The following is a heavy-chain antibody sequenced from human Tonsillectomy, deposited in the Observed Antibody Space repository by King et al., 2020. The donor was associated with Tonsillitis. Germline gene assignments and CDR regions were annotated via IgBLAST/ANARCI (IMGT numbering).Heavy chain of an antibody. D-gene: IGHD1-26*01. J-gene: IGHJ4*02. CDR2: MDYIGTI. V-gene: IGHV4-39*01. CDR1: GGSISSSDYY. CDR3: ARYVSGSFDY. Sequence: QLQESGPGVVKPSETLSLTCTVSGGSISSSDYYWAWIRQPPGKGLEWIGYMDYIGTIFYNPSLKSRITISGGTSEKRFSLKLSSVTAADTAVYFCARYVSGSFDYWGQGALVTGSS.